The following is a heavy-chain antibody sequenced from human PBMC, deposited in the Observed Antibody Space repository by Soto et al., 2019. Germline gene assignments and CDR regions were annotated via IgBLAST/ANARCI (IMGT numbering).Heavy chain of an antibody. CDR2: ISNNGGST. CDR3: GNGYIAGPTGLFDP. J-gene: IGHJ5*02. Sequence: EVQLLESGGGLVQPGESLRLSCAASGFTFSSYALTWVRQAPGKGLEWVSAISNNGGSTYYADSVKGRFTVSRDNSKNTPYLEINCLTTEDPAIYYCGNGYIAGPTGLFDPWGQGTLVTVSS. CDR1: GFTFSSYA. V-gene: IGHV3-23*01. D-gene: IGHD6-13*01.